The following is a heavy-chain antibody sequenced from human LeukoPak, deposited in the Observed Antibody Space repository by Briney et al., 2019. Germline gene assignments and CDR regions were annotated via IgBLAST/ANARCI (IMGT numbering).Heavy chain of an antibody. Sequence: GGSLKLSCAASGFPFSGYWMYWLRQAPGKGMVWVSRIKPDGSYTSYADFVKGRFTTSRDNAKNTLYLQLSSLRAEDTAVYYCARDYSSVPEYWGQGTLVTVSS. V-gene: IGHV3-74*01. J-gene: IGHJ4*02. CDR1: GFPFSGYW. D-gene: IGHD6-19*01. CDR2: IKPDGSYT. CDR3: ARDYSSVPEY.